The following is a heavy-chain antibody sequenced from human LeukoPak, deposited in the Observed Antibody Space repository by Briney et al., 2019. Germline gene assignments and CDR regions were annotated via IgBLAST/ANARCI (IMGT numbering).Heavy chain of an antibody. V-gene: IGHV1-8*01. D-gene: IGHD3-10*01. J-gene: IGHJ6*03. CDR1: GYTFTSYD. CDR2: MNPNSGNT. CDR3: ARLYYGSGSYYSNYYYYYYMDV. Sequence: ASVKGSCKASGYTFTSYDINWVRQATGQGLEWMGWMNPNSGNTGYAQKFQGRVTMTRNTSISTAYMELSSLSSEDTAVYYCARLYYGSGSYYSNYYYYYYMDVWGKGTTVTISS.